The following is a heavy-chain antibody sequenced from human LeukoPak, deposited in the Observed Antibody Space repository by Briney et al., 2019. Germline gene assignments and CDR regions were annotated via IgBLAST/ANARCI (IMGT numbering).Heavy chain of an antibody. V-gene: IGHV1-3*01. CDR1: GYTFTGYY. CDR2: INAGNGNT. J-gene: IGHJ4*02. CDR3: ARDLVITFGGVDY. D-gene: IGHD3-16*01. Sequence: GASVKVSCKASGYTFTGYYMHWVRQAPGQRLEWMGWINAGNGNTKYSQKFQGRVTITRDTSASTAYMELSSLRSEDTAVYYCARDLVITFGGVDYWGQGTLVTVSS.